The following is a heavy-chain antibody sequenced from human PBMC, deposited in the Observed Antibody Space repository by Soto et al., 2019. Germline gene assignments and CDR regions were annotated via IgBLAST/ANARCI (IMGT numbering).Heavy chain of an antibody. CDR3: ARGGSPLTYGMDV. Sequence: PGGSLRLSCAGSGFSFRTFDMSWVRQAPGKGLEWVSAISGNGGSTYSADSVKGRFSISRDNSKHTLNLQTDSLRAEDTAVYYCARGGSPLTYGMDVWGQGTTVTSP. CDR1: GFSFRTFD. J-gene: IGHJ6*02. D-gene: IGHD3-16*01. V-gene: IGHV3-23*01. CDR2: ISGNGGST.